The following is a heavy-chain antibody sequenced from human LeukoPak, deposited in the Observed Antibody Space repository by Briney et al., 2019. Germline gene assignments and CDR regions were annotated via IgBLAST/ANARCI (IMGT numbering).Heavy chain of an antibody. CDR3: AKDRHPIAVAGSFDY. CDR2: LSWNSGII. CDR1: GFTYDDYA. D-gene: IGHD6-19*01. J-gene: IGHJ4*02. V-gene: IGHV3-9*01. Sequence: GGSLRLSCAASGFTYDDYAMHWVRQPPGKGLEWVSGLSWNSGIIVNADSVKGRFTISRDNAKNSLYLQMNSLRAEDTALYYCAKDRHPIAVAGSFDYWGQGTLVTVSS.